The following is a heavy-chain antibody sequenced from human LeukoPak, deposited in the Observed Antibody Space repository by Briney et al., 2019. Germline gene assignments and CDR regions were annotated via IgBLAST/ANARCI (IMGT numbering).Heavy chain of an antibody. CDR2: MNPNSGNT. J-gene: IGHJ5*02. Sequence: ASVKVSCKASGYTFTSYDINWVRQATGQGLEWMGWMNPNSGNTGYAQKFQGRVTVTTDESTNTAYMELISLRSEDTAVYYCARGNFDSGSFQAPELGWFDPWGQGTLVTVSS. CDR3: ARGNFDSGSFQAPELGWFDP. V-gene: IGHV1-8*01. D-gene: IGHD6-6*01. CDR1: GYTFTSYD.